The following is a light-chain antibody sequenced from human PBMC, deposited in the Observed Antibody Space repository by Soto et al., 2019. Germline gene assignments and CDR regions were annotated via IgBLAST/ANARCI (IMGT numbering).Light chain of an antibody. CDR2: GAS. Sequence: EIVLTQSPGTLSLSPGERATLSCRASQSVSSSYLAWYQQKPGQAPRLLIYGASSRATGMPDRFSGSGSGTDFTLTISRLEPEDFAVYYCQQYGSSPPVTFGGGTKVDIK. CDR1: QSVSSSY. CDR3: QQYGSSPPVT. V-gene: IGKV3-20*01. J-gene: IGKJ4*01.